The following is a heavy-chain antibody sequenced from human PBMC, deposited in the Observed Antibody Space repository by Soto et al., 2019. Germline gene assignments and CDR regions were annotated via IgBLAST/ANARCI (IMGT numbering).Heavy chain of an antibody. V-gene: IGHV3-30*18. Sequence: ESGGGVVQPGRSLRLSCAASGFTFSSYGMHWVRQAPGKGLEWVAVISYDGSNKYYADSVKGRFTISRDNSKNTLYLQMNSLRAEDTAVYYCAKGGYCSGGSCYPSWYFDLWGRGTLVTVSS. D-gene: IGHD2-15*01. CDR1: GFTFSSYG. CDR2: ISYDGSNK. CDR3: AKGGYCSGGSCYPSWYFDL. J-gene: IGHJ2*01.